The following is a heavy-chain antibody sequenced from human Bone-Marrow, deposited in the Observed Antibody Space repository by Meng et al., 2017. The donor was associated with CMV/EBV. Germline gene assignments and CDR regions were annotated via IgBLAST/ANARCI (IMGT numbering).Heavy chain of an antibody. CDR3: ARDEPKTSYWRGFDS. CDR2: IFYNGST. Sequence: SETLSLTCTVSGGSIRNYYWSWIRQPPGRALEWIGFIFYNGSTNYNPSLKSRVTISVDTSKKQFSLKLNSVTAADTAVYFCARDEPKTSYWRGFDSWGQGTLVTVSS. V-gene: IGHV4-59*01. J-gene: IGHJ4*02. D-gene: IGHD3-3*01. CDR1: GGSIRNYY.